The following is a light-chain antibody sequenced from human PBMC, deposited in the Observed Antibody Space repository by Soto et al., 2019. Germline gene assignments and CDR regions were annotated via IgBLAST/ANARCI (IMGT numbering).Light chain of an antibody. CDR3: LQDINYPWT. J-gene: IGKJ1*01. V-gene: IGKV1-5*02. CDR1: QSVSTR. CDR2: DAS. Sequence: DIQMTQSPSSMSASVGDGVTIICRASQSVSTRLAWYQQKPGKAPKVLIYDASSWAGGVPSRFSGSGSGTDFTLAISSLQPEDSATYYCLQDINYPWTFGQGTKVDIK.